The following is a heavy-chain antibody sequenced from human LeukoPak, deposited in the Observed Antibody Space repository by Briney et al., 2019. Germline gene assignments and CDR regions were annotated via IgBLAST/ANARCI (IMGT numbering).Heavy chain of an antibody. J-gene: IGHJ4*02. CDR3: ARDGGLLSGECYFDY. CDR1: GFTFSSYS. CDR2: ISSSTSYI. V-gene: IGHV3-21*01. D-gene: IGHD3-16*01. Sequence: PGGSLRLSCAASGFTFSSYSMNWVRQAPGKGLEWVSSISSSTSYIYYADSVRGRFTISRDNAKNSLYLQMNSLRAEDTAVYYCARDGGLLSGECYFDYWGQGTLVTVSS.